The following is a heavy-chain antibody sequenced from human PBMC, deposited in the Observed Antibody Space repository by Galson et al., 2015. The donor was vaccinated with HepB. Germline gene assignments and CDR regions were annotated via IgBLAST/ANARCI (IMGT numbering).Heavy chain of an antibody. V-gene: IGHV4-59*08. D-gene: IGHD5-18*01. J-gene: IGHJ4*02. CDR2: IYYSGST. Sequence: QVQLQESGPGLVKPSETLSLTCTVSGGPINNYYWSWIRQPPGKGLEWIGYIYYSGSTNYNPSLKSRVALSIDTSKNQVSLKLNSVTAADTAVYYCVTQAGGYSSGSLDYWGQGTLVTVSS. CDR3: VTQAGGYSSGSLDY. CDR1: GGPINNYY.